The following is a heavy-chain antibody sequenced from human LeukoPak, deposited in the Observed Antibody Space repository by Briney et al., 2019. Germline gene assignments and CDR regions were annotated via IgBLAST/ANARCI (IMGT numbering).Heavy chain of an antibody. CDR3: ARGSWSSSIDY. J-gene: IGHJ4*02. CDR2: IYYSGST. Sequence: PSETLSLTCTVSGGSISSYYWSWIRQPPGKGLEYIGYIYYSGSTYYNPSLKSRITISVDTSKNQFSLKLSSVTAADTAVYYCARGSWSSSIDYWGQGTLVTVSS. V-gene: IGHV4-30-4*01. D-gene: IGHD6-6*01. CDR1: GGSISSYY.